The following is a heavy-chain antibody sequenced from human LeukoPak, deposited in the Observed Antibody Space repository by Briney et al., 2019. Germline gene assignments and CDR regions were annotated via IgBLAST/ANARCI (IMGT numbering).Heavy chain of an antibody. D-gene: IGHD5-12*01. CDR2: IYGEDDK. CDR3: AHSPGDDRAFIDY. CDR1: GFSLSTSVVG. V-gene: IGHV2-5*02. Sequence: SGPTLVKPTQTLTLTCTFSGFSLSTSVVGVGWIRQPPGKALEWLALIYGEDDKRYSPSPMSRLTITTDPSKNQVVLTITNMDPVDTATYYCAHSPGDDRAFIDYWGQGTLVTVSS. J-gene: IGHJ4*02.